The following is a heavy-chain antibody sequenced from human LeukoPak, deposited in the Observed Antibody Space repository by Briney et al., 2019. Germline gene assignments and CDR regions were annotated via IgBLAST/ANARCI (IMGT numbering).Heavy chain of an antibody. Sequence: PGGSLRLSCAASGFTFSSYSMNWVRQAPGKGLEWVSSISSSSSYIYYADSVKGRFTISRDNAKNSLYLQMNSLRAEDTAVYYCARDVADCSGGSCYSVLDYWGQGTLVTVSS. CDR2: ISSSSSYI. V-gene: IGHV3-21*01. J-gene: IGHJ4*02. D-gene: IGHD2-15*01. CDR1: GFTFSSYS. CDR3: ARDVADCSGGSCYSVLDY.